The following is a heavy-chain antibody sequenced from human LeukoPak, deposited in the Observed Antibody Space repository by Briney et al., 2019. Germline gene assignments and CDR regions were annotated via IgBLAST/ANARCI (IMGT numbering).Heavy chain of an antibody. CDR3: GRDPNGDYVGACEF. J-gene: IGHJ3*01. CDR1: EFTYSSYA. CDR2: IGGSGTNT. Sequence: GGPLRLSCVASEFTYSSYALTRFILTPGKKLEGVSSIGGSGTNTSYADSVRGRFTISRDNSKNTLYLQMNSMRDEDTAVYYCGRDPNGDYVGACEFWGQGTLVNVSS. V-gene: IGHV3-23*01. D-gene: IGHD4-17*01.